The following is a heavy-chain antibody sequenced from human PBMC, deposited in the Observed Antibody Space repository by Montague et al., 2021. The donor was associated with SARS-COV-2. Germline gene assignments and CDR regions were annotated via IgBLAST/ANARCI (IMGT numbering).Heavy chain of an antibody. CDR3: ARDHLNRRGAEGFLTIFGVVTSNYFDY. CDR1: GFTFSSYA. Sequence: SLRLSCAASGFTFSSYAMHWVRQAPGNGLEWVAVISYDGSNKYYADSVKGRFTISRDNSKNTLYLQMNSLRAEDTAVYYCARDHLNRRGAEGFLTIFGVVTSNYFDYWGQGTLVTVSS. D-gene: IGHD3-3*01. CDR2: ISYDGSNK. J-gene: IGHJ4*02. V-gene: IGHV3-30*04.